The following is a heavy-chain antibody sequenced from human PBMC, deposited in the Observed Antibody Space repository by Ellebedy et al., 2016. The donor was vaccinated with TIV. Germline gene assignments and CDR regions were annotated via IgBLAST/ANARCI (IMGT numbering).Heavy chain of an antibody. CDR3: AGLSSSSGYYGMDV. D-gene: IGHD6-6*01. CDR1: GCSISSYY. Sequence: MPSDTLSLTCTVSGCSISSYYWSWIRQPPGKGLEWLWYIYYSGSTNYNPSLKSRVTISVDTYKNQFSLKLSTVTAADTDVYYCAGLSSSSGYYGMDVWGQGTTVTVSS. CDR2: IYYSGST. V-gene: IGHV4-59*01. J-gene: IGHJ6*02.